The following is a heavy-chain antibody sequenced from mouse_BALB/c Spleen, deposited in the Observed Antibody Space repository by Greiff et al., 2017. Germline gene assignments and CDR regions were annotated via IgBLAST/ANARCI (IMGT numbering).Heavy chain of an antibody. CDR3: ATSYCRYDVFDY. V-gene: IGHV1S81*02. Sequence: VQLQQPGAELVKPGASVKLSCKASGYTFTSYWMHWVKQRPGQGLEWIGEINPSNGRTNYNEKFKSKATLTVDKSSSTAYMQLSSLTSEDSAVYYCATSYCRYDVFDYWGQGTTLTVSS. D-gene: IGHD2-14*01. CDR1: GYTFTSYW. J-gene: IGHJ2*01. CDR2: INPSNGRT.